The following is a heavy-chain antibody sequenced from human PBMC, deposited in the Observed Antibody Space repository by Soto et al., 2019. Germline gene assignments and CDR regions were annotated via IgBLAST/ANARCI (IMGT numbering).Heavy chain of an antibody. D-gene: IGHD2-15*01. CDR3: GRGGYCCGGSCYMMFHY. Sequence: QVQLVQSGAEVKKPGSSVKVSCKASGGTFSSYAISWVRQAPGQGLEWMGGIIPIFGTANYAQKYQGRVTNTADEYTNTAYMELSSLRSEDTAGYYCGRGGYCCGGSCYMMFHYWSQGTLVTVPS. J-gene: IGHJ4*02. CDR2: IIPIFGTA. V-gene: IGHV1-69*12. CDR1: GGTFSSYA.